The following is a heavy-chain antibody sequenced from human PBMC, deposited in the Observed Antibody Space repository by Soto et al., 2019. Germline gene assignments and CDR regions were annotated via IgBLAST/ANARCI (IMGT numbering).Heavy chain of an antibody. CDR1: GGSVSGHY. J-gene: IGHJ4*02. CDR3: ARDGYDYGSFDY. D-gene: IGHD5-18*01. Sequence: QVQLQQWGAGLLKPSETLSLTCDVYGGSVSGHYWSWIRQPPGKGLEWIGEIKHSESSNYNPSLKTRVTILVDTSNNQFSLKLSSVTAADTAVYYCARDGYDYGSFDYWGQGTLVTVSS. V-gene: IGHV4-34*01. CDR2: IKHSESS.